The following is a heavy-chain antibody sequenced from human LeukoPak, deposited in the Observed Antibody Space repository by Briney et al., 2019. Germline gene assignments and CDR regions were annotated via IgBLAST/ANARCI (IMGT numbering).Heavy chain of an antibody. J-gene: IGHJ3*02. Sequence: GGSLRLSCVDSGFTFSSYSMNWVRQAPGKGLEWVSSISSSSSYTNYADSVKGRFTISRDNAKNSLYLQMNSLRAEDTAVYYCARPLDYYDTRGAFDIWGQGTMVTVSS. D-gene: IGHD3-22*01. CDR3: ARPLDYYDTRGAFDI. CDR1: GFTFSSYS. CDR2: ISSSSSYT. V-gene: IGHV3-21*01.